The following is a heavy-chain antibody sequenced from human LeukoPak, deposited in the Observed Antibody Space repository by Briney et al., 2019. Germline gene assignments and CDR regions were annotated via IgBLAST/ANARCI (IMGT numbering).Heavy chain of an antibody. J-gene: IGHJ5*02. V-gene: IGHV1-2*06. CDR2: INPNSGGT. Sequence: ASVKVSCKAAGYTFTGYYMFLVRQAPGQGLEWMGRINPNSGGTNYAQKFQGGVTMTRDTSISTAYMELSRLRSDDTAVYYCARGYCSGGSCYSVENWFDPWGQGTLVTVSS. D-gene: IGHD2-15*01. CDR1: GYTFTGYY. CDR3: ARGYCSGGSCYSVENWFDP.